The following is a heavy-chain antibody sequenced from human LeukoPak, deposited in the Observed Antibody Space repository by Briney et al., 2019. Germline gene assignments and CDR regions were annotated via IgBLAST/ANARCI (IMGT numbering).Heavy chain of an antibody. CDR2: ISGSGGIT. D-gene: IGHD3-9*01. V-gene: IGHV3-23*01. CDR1: GLLFSHYA. CDR3: VKEGVDYDILTGYSSQVYFDY. Sequence: GSLRLSCAASGLLFSHYAMNWVRQAPGKGLEWVSYISGSGGITYYADSVKGRFTISRDNSEKTLYLQMNSLRVDDTAVYYCVKEGVDYDILTGYSSQVYFDYWGQGTPVTVSS. J-gene: IGHJ4*02.